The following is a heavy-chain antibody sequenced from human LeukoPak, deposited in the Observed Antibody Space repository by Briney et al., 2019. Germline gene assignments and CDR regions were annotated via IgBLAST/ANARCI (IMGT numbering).Heavy chain of an antibody. V-gene: IGHV1-3*01. CDR3: AGVPYCSGGSCYGYFQH. D-gene: IGHD2-15*01. CDR2: INAGNGNT. Sequence: ASVKVSCKASGYTFTSYAMHWVRQAPGQRLEWMGWINAGNGNTKYSQKFQGRVTITRDTSAGTAYMELSSLRSEDTAVYYCAGVPYCSGGSCYGYFQHWGQGTLVTVSS. J-gene: IGHJ1*01. CDR1: GYTFTSYA.